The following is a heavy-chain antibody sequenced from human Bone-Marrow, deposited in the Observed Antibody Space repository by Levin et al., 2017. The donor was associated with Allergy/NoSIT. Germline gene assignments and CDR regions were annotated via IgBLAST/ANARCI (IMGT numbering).Heavy chain of an antibody. CDR1: GGSISSYY. CDR3: ARGRDGYKYAEFFDY. D-gene: IGHD5-24*01. CDR2: IDDSGST. V-gene: IGHV4-59*01. J-gene: IGHJ4*02. Sequence: PSETLSLTCTVSGGSISSYYWTWMRRRPGKGLEWIAYIDDSGSTTYSASFKSRVSMSLDTSKNQFSLKLTSVTPADTAVYYCARGRDGYKYAEFFDYWGQGTRVNVSS.